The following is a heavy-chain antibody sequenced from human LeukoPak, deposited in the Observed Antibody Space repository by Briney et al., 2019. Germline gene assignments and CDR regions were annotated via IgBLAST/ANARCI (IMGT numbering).Heavy chain of an antibody. D-gene: IGHD6-13*01. J-gene: IGHJ6*03. CDR2: ISISGNTI. Sequence: PGGSLRLSCAASGFTFSDYEMNRVRQAPGKGLEWLSHISISGNTIHYADSAEGRFTISRDNAKNSVYLQMTSLRAEDTALYYCAKDATAVPGTVYMDVWGKGTTVTVSS. V-gene: IGHV3-48*03. CDR1: GFTFSDYE. CDR3: AKDATAVPGTVYMDV.